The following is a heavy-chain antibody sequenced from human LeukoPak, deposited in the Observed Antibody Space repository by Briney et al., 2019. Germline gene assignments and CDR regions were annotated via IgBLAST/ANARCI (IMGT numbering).Heavy chain of an antibody. J-gene: IGHJ4*02. Sequence: SETLSLTCAVYGGSFSGYYLSWIRQPPGKGLEWIGEINHSGSTNYNPSLKSRVTISVDTSKNQFSLKLSSVTAADTAVYYCARVVAVAGKRSDYWGQGTLVTVSS. CDR3: ARVVAVAGKRSDY. D-gene: IGHD6-19*01. CDR2: INHSGST. CDR1: GGSFSGYY. V-gene: IGHV4-34*01.